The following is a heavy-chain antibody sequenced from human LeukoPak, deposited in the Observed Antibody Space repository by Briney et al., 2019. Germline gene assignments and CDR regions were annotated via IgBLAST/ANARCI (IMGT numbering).Heavy chain of an antibody. J-gene: IGHJ4*02. V-gene: IGHV3-33*01. CDR3: ARKAVPSHFDY. CDR1: GFTFSSYG. CDR2: IWYDGSNK. Sequence: GGSLRLSCAASGFTFSSYGMHWVRKAPGKGLEWVAVIWYDGSNKYYADSVKGRFTISRDNSKNTLYLQMNSLRAEDTAVYYCARKAVPSHFDYWGQGTLVTVSS.